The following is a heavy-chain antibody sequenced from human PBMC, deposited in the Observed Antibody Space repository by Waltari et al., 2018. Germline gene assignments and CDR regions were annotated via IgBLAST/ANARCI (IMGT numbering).Heavy chain of an antibody. D-gene: IGHD2-15*01. V-gene: IGHV5-51*01. CDR3: ARHKGGRWYRNDAFDI. CDR1: GYSFTSYW. Sequence: ELQLVQSGAEVKKPGESLTLSCKGSGYSFTSYWIAWVRQIPGKGLEWMGIIYPGDSDTRYSPSFQGQVTISADKSISTAYLQWSSLKASDTAMYYCARHKGGRWYRNDAFDIWGQGTMVTVSS. CDR2: IYPGDSDT. J-gene: IGHJ3*02.